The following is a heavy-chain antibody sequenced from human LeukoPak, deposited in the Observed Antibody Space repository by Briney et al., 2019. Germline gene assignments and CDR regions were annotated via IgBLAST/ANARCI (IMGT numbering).Heavy chain of an antibody. CDR1: GFTFSSYW. D-gene: IGHD3-10*01. Sequence: PGGSLRLSCTASGFTFSSYWMHWVRQAPGKGLVWVSFINHDGSNTSYADSVKGRFTVSRDNAKNTMYLQVNSLRAEDTAVYYCTTSRALWSNHYGLDHWGQGTLVTVSS. CDR2: INHDGSNT. V-gene: IGHV3-74*01. J-gene: IGHJ4*02. CDR3: TTSRALWSNHYGLDH.